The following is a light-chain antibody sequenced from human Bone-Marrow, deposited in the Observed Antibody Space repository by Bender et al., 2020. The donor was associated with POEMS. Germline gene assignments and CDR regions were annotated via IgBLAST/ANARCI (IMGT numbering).Light chain of an antibody. V-gene: IGLV2-14*03. CDR3: AAWEDSLNGWV. Sequence: QSALTQPASVSGSPGQSITISCTGTSSDVGGYNYVSWYQQHPGKAPKLMIYDVSNRPSGVSNRFSGSKSGDTASLAISGLQSEDEADYYCAAWEDSLNGWVFGGGTKLTVL. CDR2: DVS. CDR1: SSDVGGYNY. J-gene: IGLJ3*02.